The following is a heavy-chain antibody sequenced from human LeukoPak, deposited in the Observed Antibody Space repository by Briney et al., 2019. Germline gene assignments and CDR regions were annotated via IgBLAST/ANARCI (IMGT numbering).Heavy chain of an antibody. CDR2: IYYTGRT. D-gene: IGHD3-22*01. Sequence: SSETLSLTCTVSGGSISNHYWSWIRQPPGKGLEWIGFIYYTGRTRYNPSLQSRVLISADTSMNHFSLKVSSVTAADTAVYYCARLLDYDTSGDPDTFDMWGQGITVTVSS. CDR1: GGSISNHY. V-gene: IGHV4-59*08. CDR3: ARLLDYDTSGDPDTFDM. J-gene: IGHJ3*02.